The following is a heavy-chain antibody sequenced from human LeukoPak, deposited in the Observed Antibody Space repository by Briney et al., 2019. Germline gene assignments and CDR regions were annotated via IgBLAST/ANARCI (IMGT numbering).Heavy chain of an antibody. J-gene: IGHJ4*02. CDR1: GFTFSSHA. D-gene: IGHD2-21*02. V-gene: IGHV3-23*01. Sequence: QSGGSPRLSCTASGFTFSSHAMTWVRQAAGKGLQWVSSITGSGSGAYYADSVKGRVTISRDNSKNTLFLQTDSLRAEDTAMYYCAKVRGDHAHLQDDFDYWGQGTLVTVSS. CDR3: AKVRGDHAHLQDDFDY. CDR2: ITGSGSGA.